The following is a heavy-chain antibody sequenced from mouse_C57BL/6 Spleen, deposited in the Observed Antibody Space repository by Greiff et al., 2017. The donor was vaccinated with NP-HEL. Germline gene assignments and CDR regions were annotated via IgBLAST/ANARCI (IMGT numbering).Heavy chain of an antibody. CDR3: TRGPTVSPFDY. Sequence: EVMLVESGEGLVKPGGSLKLSCAASGFTFSSYAMSWVRQTPEKRLEWVAYISSGGDYIYYADTVKGRFTISRDNARNTLYLQMSSLKSEDTAMYYCTRGPTVSPFDYWGQGTTLTVSS. CDR1: GFTFSSYA. J-gene: IGHJ2*01. D-gene: IGHD1-1*01. V-gene: IGHV5-9-1*02. CDR2: ISSGGDYI.